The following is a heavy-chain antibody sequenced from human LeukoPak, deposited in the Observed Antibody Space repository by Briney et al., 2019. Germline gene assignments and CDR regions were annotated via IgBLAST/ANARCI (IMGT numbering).Heavy chain of an antibody. CDR1: GYAFTTFG. CDR3: ARASDTSWPFDF. V-gene: IGHV1-18*01. J-gene: IGHJ4*02. CDR2: ISTSKTYI. Sequence: GASVKVSCNASGYAFTTFGIMWVRQAPGQGLEWMGWISTSKTYIRDAQKVQGRATLTTDPSTSTAYLELTSLTSDDTAVYFCARASDTSWPFDFWGQGTKVTVSS. D-gene: IGHD2-2*01.